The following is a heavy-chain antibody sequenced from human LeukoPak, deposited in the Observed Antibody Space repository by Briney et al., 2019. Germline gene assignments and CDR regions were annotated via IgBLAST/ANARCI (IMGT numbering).Heavy chain of an antibody. V-gene: IGHV4-4*02. CDR3: ARVKEQLFYWYFDL. CDR2: IYYSGNT. J-gene: IGHJ2*01. CDR1: GGSIGSSNW. D-gene: IGHD6-13*01. Sequence: SETLSLTCAVSGGSIGSSNWWSWVRQPPGKGLEWIGEIYYSGNTNYNPSLKSRVTISIDTSKNQFSLKLSSVTAADTAVYYCARVKEQLFYWYFDLWGRGTLVTVSS.